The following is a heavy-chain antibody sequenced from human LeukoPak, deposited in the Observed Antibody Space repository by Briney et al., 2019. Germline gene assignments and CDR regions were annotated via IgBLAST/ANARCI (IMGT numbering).Heavy chain of an antibody. D-gene: IGHD4-11*01. J-gene: IGHJ4*02. CDR2: ISGSGGST. Sequence: AGGSLRLSCAASGFTFSSYAMSWVRQAPGKGLEWASAISGSGGSTYYADSVKGRFTISRDNSKNTLYLQMNSLRAEDTAVYYCAKHDYSNYGAFDYWGQRTLVTVSS. V-gene: IGHV3-23*01. CDR1: GFTFSSYA. CDR3: AKHDYSNYGAFDY.